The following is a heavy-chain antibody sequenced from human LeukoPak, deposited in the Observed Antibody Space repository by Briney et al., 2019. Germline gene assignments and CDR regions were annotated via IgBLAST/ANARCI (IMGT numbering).Heavy chain of an antibody. CDR1: GFTFSTYS. V-gene: IGHV3-21*01. J-gene: IGHJ5*01. Sequence: PGGSLRLSCAASGFTFSTYSMNWVRQAPGKGLEWVSSISSSSSYIYYADSVKGRFTISRDNAENSLYLQMNSLRAEDTAVYFCARDGRYSGSFDSWGQGTLVTVSS. D-gene: IGHD1-26*01. CDR2: ISSSSSYI. CDR3: ARDGRYSGSFDS.